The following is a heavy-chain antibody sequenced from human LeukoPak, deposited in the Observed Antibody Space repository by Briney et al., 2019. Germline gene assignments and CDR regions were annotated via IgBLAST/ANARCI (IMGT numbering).Heavy chain of an antibody. J-gene: IGHJ4*02. CDR2: ISSSGGST. CDR1: GFPFSSYA. Sequence: GGSLRLSCVASGFPFSSYAMSWVRQAPGKGLEWVSTISSSGGSTYYADSVKGRFTISRDNSKNTLYVQMNSLRAEDTALYYCANRAGATADWGQGTPVTVSS. D-gene: IGHD1-26*01. V-gene: IGHV3-23*01. CDR3: ANRAGATAD.